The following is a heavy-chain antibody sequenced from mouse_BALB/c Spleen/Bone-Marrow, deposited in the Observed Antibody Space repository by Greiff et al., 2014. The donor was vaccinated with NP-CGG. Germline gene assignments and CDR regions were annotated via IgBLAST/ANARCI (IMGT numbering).Heavy chain of an antibody. V-gene: IGHV1-18*01. Sequence: VQLKQSGPELVRPGASVRMPCKASGYTFTDFNIDWVKQSHGKSLEWIGDIHPNNGGIFYNQKFKGKATLTAGKSSNTAYMELRSLTTEDTAVYYCVRGRGLTGPEDYWGQGTTLTVSS. D-gene: IGHD4-1*01. CDR1: GYTFTDFN. CDR2: IHPNNGGI. J-gene: IGHJ2*01. CDR3: VRGRGLTGPEDY.